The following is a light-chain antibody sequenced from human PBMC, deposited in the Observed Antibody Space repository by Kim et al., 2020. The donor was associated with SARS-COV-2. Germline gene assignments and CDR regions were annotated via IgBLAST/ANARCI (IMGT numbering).Light chain of an antibody. CDR1: QGINND. CDR2: GAS. J-gene: IGKJ1*01. V-gene: IGKV1-27*01. CDR3: QKYNGAPWT. Sequence: DIRMTQSPSSLSASVGDRVTITCRASQGINNDLAWYQQKPGKVPNLLIYGASALQSGVQSRFSGRGSGTDFTLTISSLQPEDVAIYYCQKYNGAPWTFGQGTKVEIK.